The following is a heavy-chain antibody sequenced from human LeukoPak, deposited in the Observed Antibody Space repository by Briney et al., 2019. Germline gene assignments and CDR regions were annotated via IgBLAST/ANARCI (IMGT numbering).Heavy chain of an antibody. V-gene: IGHV4-59*08. CDR1: GGSISSYY. CDR3: ASTEYSSGPPGY. Sequence: PSETLSLTCTVSGGSISSYYWSWIRQPPGKGLEWIGYIYYSGSTNYNPSLKSRVTISVDTSKNQFSLKLSSVTAAYTAVYYCASTEYSSGPPGYWGQGTLVTVSS. J-gene: IGHJ4*02. D-gene: IGHD6-19*01. CDR2: IYYSGST.